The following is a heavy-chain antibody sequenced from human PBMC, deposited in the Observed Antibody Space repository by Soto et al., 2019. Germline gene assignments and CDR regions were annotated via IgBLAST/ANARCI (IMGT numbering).Heavy chain of an antibody. V-gene: IGHV3-23*01. D-gene: IGHD2-2*03. CDR2: ISGSGGST. J-gene: IGHJ1*01. Sequence: GKGLEWVSAISGSGGSTYYADSVKGRFTISRDNSKNTLYLQMNSLRAEDTAVYYCSKMDIVVVAAASIRGVCSVSAFQ. CDR3: SKMDIVVVAAASIRGVCSVSAFQ.